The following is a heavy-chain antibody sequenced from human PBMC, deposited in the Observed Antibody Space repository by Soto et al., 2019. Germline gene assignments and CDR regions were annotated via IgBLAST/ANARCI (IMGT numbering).Heavy chain of an antibody. CDR2: IKEDGSEK. CDR1: GFILRNYW. J-gene: IGHJ4*02. CDR3: ARQIYDSDTGPNFQYYFDS. Sequence: GGSLRLSCADSGFILRNYWMSWVRQAPGMGLQWVASIKEDGSEKYYVDPVKGRFTISRENAKNSLYLQWSSLRASDTAMYYCARQIYDSDTGPNFQYYFDSWGQGTPVTVSS. D-gene: IGHD3-22*01. V-gene: IGHV3-7*03.